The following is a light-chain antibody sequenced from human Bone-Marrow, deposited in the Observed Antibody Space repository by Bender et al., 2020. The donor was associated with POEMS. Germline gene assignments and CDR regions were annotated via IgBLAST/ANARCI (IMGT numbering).Light chain of an antibody. CDR2: DDS. CDR1: NIGSKN. J-gene: IGLJ2*01. Sequence: SYVLTQPPSVAVDPGQTARITCGGDNIGSKNVHWHQQKPGQAPVLVVYDDSDRPSGIPERFSGSNSGNTATLTISGVEVGDEADYYCQAWDTSSVGFGGGTKLTVL. CDR3: QAWDTSSVG. V-gene: IGLV3-21*02.